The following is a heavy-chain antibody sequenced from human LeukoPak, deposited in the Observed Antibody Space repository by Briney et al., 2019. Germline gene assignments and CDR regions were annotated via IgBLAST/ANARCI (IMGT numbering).Heavy chain of an antibody. D-gene: IGHD6-19*01. CDR1: GGSISSYY. J-gene: IGHJ4*02. CDR2: IYYSGTT. Sequence: PSETLSLTCTVSGGSISSYYWSWIRQTPGKGLVWIGYIYYSGTTNYNPSLRSRVAISLDTSKNQFSLKLSSVTAADTAVYYCARGEPAFSSGWYTYYFDYWGQGTLVTVSS. V-gene: IGHV4-59*01. CDR3: ARGEPAFSSGWYTYYFDY.